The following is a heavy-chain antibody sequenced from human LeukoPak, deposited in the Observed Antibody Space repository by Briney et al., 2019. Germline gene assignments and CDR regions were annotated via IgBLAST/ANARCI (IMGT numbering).Heavy chain of an antibody. V-gene: IGHV3-74*01. J-gene: IGHJ4*02. CDR3: TTSLGPLTEY. CDR2: INSGGSGT. CDR1: GFTFDDYA. D-gene: IGHD7-27*01. Sequence: GGSLRLSCAASGFTFDDYAMHWVRQAPGKGLVWVSRINSGGSGTSYADSVEGRFTISRDNAKNTLYLQMNSLRVEDTAVYYCTTSLGPLTEYWGQGTLVTVSS.